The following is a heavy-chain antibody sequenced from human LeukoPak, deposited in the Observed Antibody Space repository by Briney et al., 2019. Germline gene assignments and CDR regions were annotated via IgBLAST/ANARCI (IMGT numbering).Heavy chain of an antibody. CDR3: ARGAVLRYFDWSKRLTKPDAFDI. D-gene: IGHD3-9*01. Sequence: SETLSLTCAVYGGSFSGYYWSWIRQPPGKGLEWIGEINHSGSTNYNPSLKSRVTISVDTSKNQFSLKLSSVTAADTAVYYCARGAVLRYFDWSKRLTKPDAFDIWGQGTMVTVSS. J-gene: IGHJ3*02. CDR1: GGSFSGYY. V-gene: IGHV4-34*01. CDR2: INHSGST.